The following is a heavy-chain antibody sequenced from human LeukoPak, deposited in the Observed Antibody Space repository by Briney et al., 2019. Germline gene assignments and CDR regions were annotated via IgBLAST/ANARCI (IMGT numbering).Heavy chain of an antibody. J-gene: IGHJ3*02. V-gene: IGHV3-48*04. CDR1: GFTFSSYS. Sequence: PGGSLRLSCAASGFTFSSYSMNWGRQAPGKGLEWVSYIYSSSSTIYYADSVKGRFTISRDNARNSLYLQMNSLRAEDTAVYYCARDDYGAFDIWGQGTMVTVSS. CDR2: IYSSSSTI. D-gene: IGHD4-17*01. CDR3: ARDDYGAFDI.